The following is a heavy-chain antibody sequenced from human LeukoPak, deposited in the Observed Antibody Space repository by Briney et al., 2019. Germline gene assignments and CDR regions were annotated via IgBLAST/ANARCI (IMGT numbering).Heavy chain of an antibody. CDR3: SRIRVAVAGTKIDF. CDR1: GFALSTRGRC. D-gene: IGHD6-19*01. J-gene: IGHJ4*02. CDR2: IDWDDDK. Sequence: SGPALVKPPQTLTLTSTLTGFALSTRGRCVSWIRQPPGKALKWLARIDWDDDKYYSTSLKTRLTISKDTSKIQVVLTEANMDPVDTATYHCSRIRVAVAGTKIDFGGQGTLVTVSS. V-gene: IGHV2-70*11.